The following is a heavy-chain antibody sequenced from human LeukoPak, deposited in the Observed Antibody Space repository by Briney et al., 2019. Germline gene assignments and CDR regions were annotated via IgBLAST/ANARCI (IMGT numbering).Heavy chain of an antibody. V-gene: IGHV3-23*01. CDR2: ISGSGGST. J-gene: IGHJ5*02. CDR3: AKVGSRILWFGEFNWFDP. Sequence: PGGSLRLSCAASGFTFSSYAMSWVRQAPGKGLEWVSAISGSGGSTYYADSVKGRFTISRDNSKNTLYLQMNSLRAEDTAVYYCAKVGSRILWFGEFNWFDPWGQGTLVTVSS. CDR1: GFTFSSYA. D-gene: IGHD3-10*01.